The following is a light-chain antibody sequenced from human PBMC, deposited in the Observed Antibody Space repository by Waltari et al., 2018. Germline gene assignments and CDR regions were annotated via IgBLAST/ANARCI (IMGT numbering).Light chain of an antibody. CDR1: QTLLDSSNNRNY. Sequence: DIVMTQSPDSLAVFLGERATINCKSSQTLLDSSNNRNYLAWYQQKPGQPPKLLIYWASSRESGVPDRFSGSGSGTDFTLTITSLQAEDVAVYYCQQYYSPPPLFTFGPGTKVDIK. CDR2: WAS. V-gene: IGKV4-1*01. J-gene: IGKJ3*01. CDR3: QQYYSPPPLFT.